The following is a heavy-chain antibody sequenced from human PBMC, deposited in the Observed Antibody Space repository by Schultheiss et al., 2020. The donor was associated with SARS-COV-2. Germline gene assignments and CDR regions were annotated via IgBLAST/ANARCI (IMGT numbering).Heavy chain of an antibody. CDR2: IYYSGST. V-gene: IGHV4-34*01. J-gene: IGHJ3*02. D-gene: IGHD6-19*01. CDR1: GGSFSGYY. CDR3: AREGERQWLAPNYAFDI. Sequence: SQTLSLTCAVYGGSFSGYYWSWIRQPPGKGLEWIGSIYYSGSTNYNPSLKSRVTMSVDTSKNQFSLKLSSVTAADTAVYYCAREGERQWLAPNYAFDIWGQGTMVTVSS.